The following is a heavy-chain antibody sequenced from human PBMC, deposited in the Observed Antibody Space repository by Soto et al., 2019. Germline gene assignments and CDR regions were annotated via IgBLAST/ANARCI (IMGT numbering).Heavy chain of an antibody. CDR1: GGTFSSYA. J-gene: IGHJ3*02. V-gene: IGHV1-69*13. Sequence: VKVSCKASGGTFSSYAISWVRQAPGQGLEWMGGIIPIFGTANYAQKFQGRVTITADESTSTAYMELSSLRSEDTAVYYCASSYDSSGYGHPVPFDIWGQGTMVTVSS. CDR3: ASSYDSSGYGHPVPFDI. CDR2: IIPIFGTA. D-gene: IGHD3-22*01.